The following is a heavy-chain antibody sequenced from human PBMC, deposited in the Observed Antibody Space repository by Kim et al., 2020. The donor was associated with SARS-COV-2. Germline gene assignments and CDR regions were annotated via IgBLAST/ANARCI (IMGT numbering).Heavy chain of an antibody. V-gene: IGHV3-73*01. CDR1: GFTFSGSA. Sequence: GGTLRLSCAASGFTFSGSAMHWVRQASGNGLEWVGRITSKANSYATPYAASVKGRFTISGDDSKNTAYLQMNSLKTEDTAVYYCTSQAAALRAFDIWAQGTMVTRPS. J-gene: IGHJ3*02. CDR3: TSQAAALRAFDI. D-gene: IGHD6-13*01. CDR2: ITSKANSYAT.